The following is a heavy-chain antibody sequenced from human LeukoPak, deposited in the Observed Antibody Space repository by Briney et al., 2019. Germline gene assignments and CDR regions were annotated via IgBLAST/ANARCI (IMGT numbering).Heavy chain of an antibody. CDR2: ISSSSSTI. V-gene: IGHV3-48*01. CDR1: GFTFSSYS. J-gene: IGHJ5*02. D-gene: IGHD2-15*01. Sequence: GGSLRLSCAASGFTFSSYSMNWVRQAPGKGLEWVSYISSSSSTIYYADSVKGRFTVSRDNAKNSLYLQMNGLRAENTAVYYCARGSYCSGGSCYSWFDPWGQGTLVTVSS. CDR3: ARGSYCSGGSCYSWFDP.